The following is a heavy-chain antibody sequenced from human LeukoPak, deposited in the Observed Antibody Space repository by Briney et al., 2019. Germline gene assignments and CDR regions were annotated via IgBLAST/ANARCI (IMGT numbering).Heavy chain of an antibody. CDR3: ARDKMDV. D-gene: IGHD5-24*01. J-gene: IGHJ3*01. Sequence: PSETLSLTCTVSGGSISSYYWSWIRQPPGKGLEWIGYIYYSGSTNYNPSLKSRVTISVDTSKNQFSLKLSSVTAADTAVYYCARDKMDVWGQGTMVAASS. CDR2: IYYSGST. V-gene: IGHV4-59*01. CDR1: GGSISSYY.